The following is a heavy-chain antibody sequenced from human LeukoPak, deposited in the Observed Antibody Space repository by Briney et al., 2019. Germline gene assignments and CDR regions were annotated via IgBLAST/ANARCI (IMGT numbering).Heavy chain of an antibody. CDR1: GLTVSSNY. V-gene: IGHV3-53*01. D-gene: IGHD3-10*01. CDR2: IYSGGST. J-gene: IGHJ3*02. CDR3: ARVASLGAFDI. Sequence: GGSLRLSCAASGLTVSSNYMSWVRQAPGKGLEWVSVIYSGGSTYYADSVKGRFTISRDNSKNTLYLQMNSLRAEDTAVYYCARVASLGAFDIWGQGTMVTVPS.